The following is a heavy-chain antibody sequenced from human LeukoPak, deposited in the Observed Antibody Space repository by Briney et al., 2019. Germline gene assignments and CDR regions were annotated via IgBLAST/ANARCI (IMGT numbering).Heavy chain of an antibody. CDR2: IKEDGSEK. CDR3: ARDVGPSDY. D-gene: IGHD1-26*01. V-gene: IGHV3-7*01. CDR1: GFTFSSYW. Sequence: GGSLRLSCAASGFTFSSYWMSWVRQAPGKGLEWVATIKEDGSEKSYVDSVKGRFTISRDNAKNSLYLQMNSLRVEDTAVYYCARDVGPSDYWGQGTLVTVSS. J-gene: IGHJ4*02.